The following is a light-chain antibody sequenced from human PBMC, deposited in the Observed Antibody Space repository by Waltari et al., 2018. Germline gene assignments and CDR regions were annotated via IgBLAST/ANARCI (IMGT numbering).Light chain of an antibody. CDR3: HSRDASGVAGS. CDR2: DKN. V-gene: IGLV3-19*01. J-gene: IGLJ2*01. CDR1: SPRSYY. Sequence: SSELPQDPAVSVAMAQTVRIPCQGASPRSYYARRYQQRPGQAPILVIYDKNNRPSGVPDRFSGSSSHNTGSLTITGAQAEDEASYYCHSRDASGVAGSFGGGTKLTVL.